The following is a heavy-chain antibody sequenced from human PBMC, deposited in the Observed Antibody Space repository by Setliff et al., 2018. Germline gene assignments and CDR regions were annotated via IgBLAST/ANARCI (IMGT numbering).Heavy chain of an antibody. CDR1: GFTFSSYS. V-gene: IGHV3-48*04. CDR2: ISSSGSTI. CDR3: ARANYYDSKGIWWDY. Sequence: GGSLRLSCAASGFTFSSYSMSWIRQAPGKGLEWVSYISSSGSTIYYADSVKGRFTISRDNAKNSLYLQMNSLRAEDTAVYYCARANYYDSKGIWWDYWGQGTLVTVSS. J-gene: IGHJ4*02. D-gene: IGHD3-22*01.